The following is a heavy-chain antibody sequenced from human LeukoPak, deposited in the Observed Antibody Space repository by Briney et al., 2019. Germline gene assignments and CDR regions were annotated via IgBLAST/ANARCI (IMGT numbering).Heavy chain of an antibody. J-gene: IGHJ5*02. CDR3: AKGKRITIFGVLRGGSDWFDP. D-gene: IGHD3-3*01. CDR1: GFTFSSYA. CDR2: ISASGGST. V-gene: IGHV3-23*01. Sequence: PGGSLRLSCAASGFTFSSYAMNWVRQAPGKGLEWVSAISASGGSTYYADSVKGRFTIPRDNSKNTLYLQMNSLRAEDTAVYYCAKGKRITIFGVLRGGSDWFDPWGQGTLVTVSS.